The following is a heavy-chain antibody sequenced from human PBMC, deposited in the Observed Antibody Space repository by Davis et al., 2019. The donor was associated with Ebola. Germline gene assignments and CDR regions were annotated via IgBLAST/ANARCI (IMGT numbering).Heavy chain of an antibody. V-gene: IGHV1-18*01. D-gene: IGHD1-26*01. Sequence: ASVKVSCKASSHTFTSYGISWVRQAPGQGLEWMGWISAYNGNTNYAQKLQGRVTMTTDTSRSTAYMGLRSLRSDDTAVYYCAREAGATTRIYDSWGQGTLVTVSS. CDR3: AREAGATTRIYDS. CDR2: ISAYNGNT. CDR1: SHTFTSYG. J-gene: IGHJ5*01.